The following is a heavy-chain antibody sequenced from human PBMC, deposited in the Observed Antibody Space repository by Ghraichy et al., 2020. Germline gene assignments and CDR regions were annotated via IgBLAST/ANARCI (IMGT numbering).Heavy chain of an antibody. J-gene: IGHJ4*02. CDR1: GGSISSYY. CDR3: AREDYGGNVAFDY. Sequence: SQTLSLTCTVSGGSISSYYWSWIRQPPGKGLEWIGYIYYSGSTNYNPSLKSRVTISVDTSKNQFSLKLSSVTAADTAVYYCAREDYGGNVAFDYWGQGTLVTVSS. CDR2: IYYSGST. D-gene: IGHD4-23*01. V-gene: IGHV4-59*01.